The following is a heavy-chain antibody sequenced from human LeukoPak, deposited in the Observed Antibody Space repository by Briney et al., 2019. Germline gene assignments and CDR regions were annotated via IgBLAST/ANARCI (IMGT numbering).Heavy chain of an antibody. D-gene: IGHD3-10*01. Sequence: SGGSLRLSCAASGFTFSNAWMSWVRQAPGKGLEWVGRIKSKTDGGTTDYAAPVKGRFTISRDDSKNTLYLQMNSLKTEDTAVYYCTTLQLWFGDEPKYYFDYWGQGTLVTVSS. CDR3: TTLQLWFGDEPKYYFDY. J-gene: IGHJ4*02. CDR2: IKSKTDGGTT. V-gene: IGHV3-15*01. CDR1: GFTFSNAW.